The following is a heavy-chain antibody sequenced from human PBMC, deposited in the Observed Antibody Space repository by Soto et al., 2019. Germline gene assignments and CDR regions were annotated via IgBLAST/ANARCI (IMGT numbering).Heavy chain of an antibody. Sequence: QVQLQESGPRLVKPSETLSLTCTVSGASMTSNYWSWIRQTPTKGLEWIGFIYHSGGTNVHPSLKSRVTLSVDNSKNQISLRLSYVPAADTAVYYCAGHAGYLAPVDHWGQGTPVIVSP. CDR2: IYHSGGT. D-gene: IGHD6-13*01. V-gene: IGHV4-59*01. CDR3: AGHAGYLAPVDH. CDR1: GASMTSNY. J-gene: IGHJ4*02.